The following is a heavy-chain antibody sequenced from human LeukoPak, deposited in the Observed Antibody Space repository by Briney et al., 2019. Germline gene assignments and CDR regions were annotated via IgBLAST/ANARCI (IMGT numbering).Heavy chain of an antibody. Sequence: GGSLRLSCAASGFTFSGYWMHWVRQAPGKGLVWVSRINSDGYSITYADSVKGRFTIFRDNAKNTLFLQMNSLIAEDTAVYSCARADYSSGFDSWGQGTLVTVSS. V-gene: IGHV3-74*03. CDR1: GFTFSGYW. J-gene: IGHJ5*01. CDR2: INSDGYSI. CDR3: ARADYSSGFDS. D-gene: IGHD6-25*01.